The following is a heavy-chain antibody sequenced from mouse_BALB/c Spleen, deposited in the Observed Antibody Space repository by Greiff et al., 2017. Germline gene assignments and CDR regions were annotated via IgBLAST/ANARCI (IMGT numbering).Heavy chain of an antibody. CDR1: GFSLTSYG. J-gene: IGHJ1*01. Sequence: QVQLQQSGPGLVQPSQSLSITCTVSGFSLTSYGVHWVRQSPGKGLEWLGVIWSGGSTDYNAAFISRLSISKDNSKSQVFFKMNSLQANDTAIYYCARNYYGTPYWYFDVWGAGTTVTVSS. V-gene: IGHV2-2*02. D-gene: IGHD1-1*01. CDR3: ARNYYGTPYWYFDV. CDR2: IWSGGST.